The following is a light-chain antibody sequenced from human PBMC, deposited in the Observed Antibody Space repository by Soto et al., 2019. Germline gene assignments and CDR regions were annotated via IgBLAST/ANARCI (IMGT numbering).Light chain of an antibody. J-gene: IGKJ1*01. CDR2: GAS. V-gene: IGKV1-27*01. CDR1: QGISNN. Sequence: DIQMTQSPSSLSASVGDRVTITCRASQGISNNLAWYQQKPGKVPMLLIYGASTLQSGVPSRFSGSGSGTDFTLTISSLQPEDVATYYCQKYDSAPLTFGQGAKVEFK. CDR3: QKYDSAPLT.